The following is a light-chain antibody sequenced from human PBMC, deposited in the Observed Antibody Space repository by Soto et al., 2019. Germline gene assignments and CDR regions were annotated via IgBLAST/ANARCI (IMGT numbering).Light chain of an antibody. CDR2: DVS. CDR3: SAYTSSSTLAV. J-gene: IGLJ2*01. V-gene: IGLV2-14*01. CDR1: SSDVGGYNY. Sequence: QSALTQPASVSGSPGQAITISCTGTSSDVGGYNYVSWYQQHPGKAPKLRIYDVSNRPSGVSNRFSVSKSGNTASLTISGLQAEDEANYDCSAYTSSSTLAVFGGGTKLPVL.